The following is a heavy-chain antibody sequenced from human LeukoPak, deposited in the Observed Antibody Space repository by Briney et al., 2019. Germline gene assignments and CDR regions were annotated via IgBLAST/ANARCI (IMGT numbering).Heavy chain of an antibody. Sequence: ASVKVSCKASGYTFTSYYMHWVRQAPGQGLEWMGIINSSGGSTSYAQKFQGRVTMTRDTSTSTVYMELSSLRSEDTAVYYCAQQPRGIAAAGINWFDPWGQGTLVTVSS. CDR2: INSSGGST. CDR3: AQQPRGIAAAGINWFDP. J-gene: IGHJ5*02. CDR1: GYTFTSYY. D-gene: IGHD6-13*01. V-gene: IGHV1-46*01.